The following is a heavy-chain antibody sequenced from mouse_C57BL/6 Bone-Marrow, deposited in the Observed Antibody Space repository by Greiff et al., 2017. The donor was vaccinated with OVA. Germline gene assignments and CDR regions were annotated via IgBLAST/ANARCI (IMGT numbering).Heavy chain of an antibody. Sequence: VQLQESGPGLVQPSQSLSITCTVSGFSLTSYGVHWVRQSPGKGLEWLGVIWSGGSTDYNAAFISRLSISKDNSKSQVFFKMNRLQADDTAIYYCARLVAYWGQGTLVTVSA. J-gene: IGHJ3*01. CDR1: GFSLTSYG. V-gene: IGHV2-2*01. CDR3: ARLVAY. CDR2: IWSGGST.